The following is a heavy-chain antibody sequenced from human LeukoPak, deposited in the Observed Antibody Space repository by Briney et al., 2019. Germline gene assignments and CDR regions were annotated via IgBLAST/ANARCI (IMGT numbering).Heavy chain of an antibody. CDR1: GFTFSSYG. CDR2: ISYDGSNK. J-gene: IGHJ4*02. V-gene: IGHV3-30*18. Sequence: GGSLRLSCAASGFTFSSYGMHWVRQAPGKGLEWVAVISYDGSNKYYADSVKGRFTISRDNSKNTLYLQMNSLRAEDTAVYYCAKVSEMATFTGGFDYWGQGTLVTVSS. CDR3: AKVSEMATFTGGFDY. D-gene: IGHD5-24*01.